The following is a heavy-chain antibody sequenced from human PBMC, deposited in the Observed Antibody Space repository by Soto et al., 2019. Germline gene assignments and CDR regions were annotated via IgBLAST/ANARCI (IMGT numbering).Heavy chain of an antibody. CDR2: ISYNSGSI. CDR3: VKDIEENQLLYDAFDI. CDR1: GFRFDDYA. Sequence: EVQLVESGGGLVQPGRSLRLSCAASGFRFDDYAMHWVRQAPGKGLEWVSGISYNSGSIGYADSVKGQFTISRDTAKTSLYLQMTSLRAEDTALYYCVKDIEENQLLYDAFDIWGKGTMVTVSS. V-gene: IGHV3-9*01. J-gene: IGHJ3*02. D-gene: IGHD2-2*01.